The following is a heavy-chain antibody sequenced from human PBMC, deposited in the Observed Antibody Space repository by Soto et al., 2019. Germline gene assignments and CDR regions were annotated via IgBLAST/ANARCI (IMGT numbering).Heavy chain of an antibody. CDR3: ARSGARGSSTSSLDY. CDR2: IIHIFGTA. D-gene: IGHD2-2*01. J-gene: IGHJ4*02. CDR1: GGTFSSYA. V-gene: IGHV1-69*01. Sequence: QVQLVQSGAEVKKPGSSVKVSCKASGGTFSSYAISWVRQAPGQGLEWMGGIIHIFGTANYAQKFQGRVTITADESRSTAYMELSSLRSEDTAVYYCARSGARGSSTSSLDYWGQGTLVTVSS.